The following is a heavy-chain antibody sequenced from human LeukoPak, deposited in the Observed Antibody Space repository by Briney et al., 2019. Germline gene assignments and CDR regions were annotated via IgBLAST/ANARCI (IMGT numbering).Heavy chain of an antibody. CDR1: GFTFSSYA. V-gene: IGHV3-64*01. CDR3: AKGGYCSSTSCPADY. Sequence: GGSLRLSCAASGFTFSSYAMHWVRQAPGKGLEYVSAISSNGGSTYYANSVKGRFTISRDNSKNTLYLQMSSLRADDTAVYYCAKGGYCSSTSCPADYWGQGTLVTVSS. D-gene: IGHD2-2*01. CDR2: ISSNGGST. J-gene: IGHJ4*02.